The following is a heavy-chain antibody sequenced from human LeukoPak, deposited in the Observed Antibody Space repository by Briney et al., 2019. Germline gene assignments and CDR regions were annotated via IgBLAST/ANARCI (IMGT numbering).Heavy chain of an antibody. V-gene: IGHV4-34*01. J-gene: IGHJ4*02. Sequence: SETLSLTCAVYGGSFSGYYWSWVRQPPGKGLEWIGEINHSGSTNYNASLNSPLTISVDTSTTPFSLKLSSVTAAHTAVYYCATSWQCLVLAHPLKNKYYFDYWGQGTLVTVSS. CDR2: INHSGST. CDR3: ATSWQCLVLAHPLKNKYYFDY. D-gene: IGHD6-19*01. CDR1: GGSFSGYY.